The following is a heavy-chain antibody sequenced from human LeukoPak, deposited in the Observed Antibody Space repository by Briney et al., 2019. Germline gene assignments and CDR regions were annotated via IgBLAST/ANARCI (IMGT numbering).Heavy chain of an antibody. J-gene: IGHJ6*02. CDR1: GFTFSSYG. CDR2: ISYDGSNK. V-gene: IGHV3-30*18. Sequence: PGGSLRLSCAASGFTFSSYGMHWVRQAPGKGLEWVAVISYDGSNKYYADSVKGRFTISRDNSKNTLYLQMNSLRAEDTAVYYCAKDRTPTKGLAYYYYYYGMDVWGQGTTVAVSS. CDR3: AKDRTPTKGLAYYYYYYGMDV.